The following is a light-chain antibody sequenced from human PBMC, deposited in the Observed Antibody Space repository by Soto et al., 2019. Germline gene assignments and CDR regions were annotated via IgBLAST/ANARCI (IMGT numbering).Light chain of an antibody. CDR1: SSDVGSYNL. CDR3: CSYAGSSTSVV. CDR2: EVS. J-gene: IGLJ2*01. V-gene: IGLV2-23*02. Sequence: QSALTQPASVSGSPGQSITIPCTGTSSDVGSYNLVSWYQQYPGKAPKLMIYEVSKRPSGVSNRFSGSKSGNTASLTISGLQAEDEADYYCCSYAGSSTSVVFGGGTKLTVL.